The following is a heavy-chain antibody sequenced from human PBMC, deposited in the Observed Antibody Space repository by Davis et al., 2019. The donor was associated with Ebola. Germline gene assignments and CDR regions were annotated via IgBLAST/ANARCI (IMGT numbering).Heavy chain of an antibody. CDR2: IIPMFGLS. D-gene: IGHD7-27*01. CDR1: GGTFNNYA. J-gene: IGHJ4*02. V-gene: IGHV1-69*04. CDR3: ARDSRAVPRWGKAFFDL. Sequence: SVKVSCKASGGTFNNYAVSWVRQAPGQGLEWMGRIIPMFGLSKYAQKFQGRVTITADTSTSTVYMELSSLRSEDTAVYYCARDSRAVPRWGKAFFDLWGQGTLVTVSS.